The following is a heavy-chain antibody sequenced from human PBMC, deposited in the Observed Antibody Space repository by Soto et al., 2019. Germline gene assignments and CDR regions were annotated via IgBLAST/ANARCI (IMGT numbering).Heavy chain of an antibody. V-gene: IGHV3-7*01. CDR1: GFTFSSYW. Sequence: GGSLRLSCAASGFTFSSYWMSWVRQAPGKGLEWVANIKQDGSEKYYVDSVKGRFTISRDNAKNSLYLQMNSLRAEDTAVYYCAREKYSSSWYDPYFDYWGQGTLVTVSS. D-gene: IGHD6-13*01. J-gene: IGHJ4*02. CDR3: AREKYSSSWYDPYFDY. CDR2: IKQDGSEK.